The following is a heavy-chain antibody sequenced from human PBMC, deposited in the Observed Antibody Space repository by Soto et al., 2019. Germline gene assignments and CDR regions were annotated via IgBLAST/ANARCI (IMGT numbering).Heavy chain of an antibody. J-gene: IGHJ4*02. D-gene: IGHD3-3*01. V-gene: IGHV3-23*01. CDR1: GFTFSIYA. CDR3: AQIWGGYYTAVDY. CDR2: ISGSGGST. Sequence: GGSLGLSGAASGFTFSIYAMSWVRHAPGKGLEWVSAISGSGGSTYYADSVKGRFTISRDNSKNTLYLQMNSLRAEDTAVYHCAQIWGGYYTAVDYWGQGSLVTVSS.